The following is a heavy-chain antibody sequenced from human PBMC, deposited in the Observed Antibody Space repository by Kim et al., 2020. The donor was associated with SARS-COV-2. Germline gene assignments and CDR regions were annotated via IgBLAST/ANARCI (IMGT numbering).Heavy chain of an antibody. CDR1: GFTFSSYA. CDR3: ARVHSGSYLGYFDY. Sequence: GGSLRLSCAASGFTFSSYAMHWVRQAPGKGLEWGAVISYDGSNKYYADSVKGRFTISRDNSKNTLYLQMNSLRAEDTAVYYCARVHSGSYLGYFDYWGQGTLVTVSS. CDR2: ISYDGSNK. J-gene: IGHJ4*02. D-gene: IGHD1-26*01. V-gene: IGHV3-30*04.